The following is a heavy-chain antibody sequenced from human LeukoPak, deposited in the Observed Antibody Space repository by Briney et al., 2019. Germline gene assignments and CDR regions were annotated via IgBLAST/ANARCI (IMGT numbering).Heavy chain of an antibody. CDR1: GFTFNNYA. D-gene: IGHD3-22*01. CDR3: ARDSSGYYYDERYNWFDP. V-gene: IGHV3-7*01. J-gene: IGHJ5*02. Sequence: GGSLRLSCAASGFTFNNYAMSWVRQAPGKGLEWVANIKQYGSEKYYVDSVKGRFTISRDNAKNSLYLQMNSLRAEDTAVYYCARDSSGYYYDERYNWFDPWGQGTLVTVSS. CDR2: IKQYGSEK.